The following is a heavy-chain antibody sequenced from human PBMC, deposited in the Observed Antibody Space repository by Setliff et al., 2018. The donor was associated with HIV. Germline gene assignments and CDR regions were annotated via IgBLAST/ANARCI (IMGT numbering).Heavy chain of an antibody. CDR3: ALANIVSTARWNH. D-gene: IGHD1-1*01. Sequence: GASVKVSCKTSGYIFSAYYVHWLRRAPGQGLEWMGWINYNNGDTKYAEKFQGRVTVTRDTSISTLYMDLNRLTSDDTAVYYCALANIVSTARWNHWGRGTLVTVSS. J-gene: IGHJ4*02. V-gene: IGHV1-2*02. CDR1: GYIFSAYY. CDR2: INYNNGDT.